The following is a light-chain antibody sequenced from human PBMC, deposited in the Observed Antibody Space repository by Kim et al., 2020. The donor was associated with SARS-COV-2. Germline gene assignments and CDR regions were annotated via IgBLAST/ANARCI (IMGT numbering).Light chain of an antibody. CDR2: EAS. CDR1: RDIGNY. Sequence: DIQMTQSPSSLSASVGDTVTITCRASRDIGNYLGWYQQQPGKVPKFLIFEASTLHSGVPSRFSGRGSGTDFTLTISSLLPEDVATYYCQNYDSAPLTFGGGTRVDIK. CDR3: QNYDSAPLT. J-gene: IGKJ4*01. V-gene: IGKV1-27*01.